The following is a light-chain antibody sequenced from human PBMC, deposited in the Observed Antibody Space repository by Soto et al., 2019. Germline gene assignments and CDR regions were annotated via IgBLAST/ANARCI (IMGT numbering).Light chain of an antibody. CDR1: SSNIGAGFD. V-gene: IGLV1-40*01. Sequence: QSVLTQPPSVSGAPGQRVSISCSGSSSNIGAGFDVHWYQQFPGAAPKLLIYSDVNRPSGVPYRFSASKSGTSASLTITGLQTDDEAHYYCQSYDSGVSASVFGGGTKLTVL. CDR3: QSYDSGVSASV. CDR2: SDV. J-gene: IGLJ2*01.